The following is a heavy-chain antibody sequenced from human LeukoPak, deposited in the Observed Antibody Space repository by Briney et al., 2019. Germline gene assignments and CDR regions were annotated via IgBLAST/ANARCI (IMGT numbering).Heavy chain of an antibody. V-gene: IGHV1-69*13. D-gene: IGHD3-22*01. CDR3: AREPDDSSGYEPLYFDY. Sequence: SVKVSCKASGYLFINYGISWLRQAPGQGLEWMGGIIPIFGTANYAQKFQGRVTITADESTSTAYMELSSLRSEDTAVYYCAREPDDSSGYEPLYFDYWGQGTLVTVSS. CDR2: IIPIFGTA. CDR1: GYLFINYG. J-gene: IGHJ4*02.